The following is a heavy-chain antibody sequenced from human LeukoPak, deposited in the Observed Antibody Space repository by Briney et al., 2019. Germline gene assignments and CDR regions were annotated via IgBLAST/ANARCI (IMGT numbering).Heavy chain of an antibody. CDR2: ISGSGGST. CDR1: GFTFSSYA. J-gene: IGHJ4*02. D-gene: IGHD6-13*01. CDR3: ANLYSRARGDY. Sequence: GGSLRLSCAASGFTFSSYAMSWVRQAPGKGLEWASAISGSGGSTYYADSVKGRFTISRDNSKNTLYLQMNSLRAEDTAVYYCANLYSRARGDYWGQGTLVTVSS. V-gene: IGHV3-23*01.